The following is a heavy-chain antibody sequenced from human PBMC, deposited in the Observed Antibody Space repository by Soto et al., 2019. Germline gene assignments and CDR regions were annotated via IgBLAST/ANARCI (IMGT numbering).Heavy chain of an antibody. CDR2: ISGSGGST. CDR3: AKELYSSGWYTPYFDY. CDR1: GFTFSSYA. D-gene: IGHD6-19*01. J-gene: IGHJ4*02. V-gene: IGHV3-23*01. Sequence: EVQLLESGGGLVQPGGSLRLSCAASGFTFSSYAMSWVCQAPGKGLEWVSAISGSGGSTYYADSVKGRFTISRDNSKNTLYLQMNSLRAEDTAVYYCAKELYSSGWYTPYFDYWGQGTLVTVSS.